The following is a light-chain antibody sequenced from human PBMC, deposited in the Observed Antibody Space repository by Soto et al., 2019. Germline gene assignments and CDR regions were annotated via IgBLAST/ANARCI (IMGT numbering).Light chain of an antibody. CDR2: GNS. V-gene: IGLV1-40*01. CDR3: QSYDSSLSAYV. J-gene: IGLJ1*01. CDR1: SSNIGAGYD. Sequence: QSVLTQPPSVSGAPGQRVTISCTGSSSNIGAGYDVHWYQQLPGTAPKLLIYGNSNRPSGIPDRFSGSKSGTSASLAITGLQAEDGADYSCQSYDSSLSAYVFGTGTKLTVL.